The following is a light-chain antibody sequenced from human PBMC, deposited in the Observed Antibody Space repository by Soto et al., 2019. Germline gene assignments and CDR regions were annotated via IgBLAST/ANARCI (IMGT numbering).Light chain of an antibody. CDR2: GAC. J-gene: IGKJ1*01. CDR1: QMVSIRY. Sequence: VLTQSPGSLSFSPWERATLSWSSSQMVSIRYLAWYQQKPGQAPRLLIYGACSRATGIPDRFSGSGSGTDFTLTISRLEPEDFAVYYCQQYGRSPQTFGQGTKVDI. V-gene: IGKV3-20*01. CDR3: QQYGRSPQT.